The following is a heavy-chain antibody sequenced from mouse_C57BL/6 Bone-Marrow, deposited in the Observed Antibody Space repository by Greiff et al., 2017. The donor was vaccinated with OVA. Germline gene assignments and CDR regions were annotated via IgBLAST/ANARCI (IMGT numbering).Heavy chain of an antibody. V-gene: IGHV1-62-2*01. CDR1: GYTFPEYT. D-gene: IGHD5-1-1*01. CDR3: ARHDRYLWFAY. Sequence: QVQLQESGAELVKPGASVKLSCKASGYTFPEYTIHWVKQRSGQGLEWIGWFYPGSGSIKYNEKLQAKATLTADKSSSTVYMERSSLTSEDAAVYFCARHDRYLWFAYWGQGTPVTVSA. CDR2: FYPGSGSI. J-gene: IGHJ3*01.